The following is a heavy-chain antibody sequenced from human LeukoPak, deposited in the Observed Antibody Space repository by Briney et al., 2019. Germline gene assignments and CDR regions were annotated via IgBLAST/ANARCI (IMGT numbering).Heavy chain of an antibody. J-gene: IGHJ4*02. CDR2: VWSDGSNR. Sequence: GGSLRLXGAASGFTFNTYGMQWVRRAPGKGLEWIAVVWSDGSNRFYADSVEGRFTISRDNSKNTLYLQMNSLRAEDTAVYYCAKSNTESQTTVGNWGQGTLVSVSS. V-gene: IGHV3-33*06. CDR1: GFTFNTYG. D-gene: IGHD1-14*01. CDR3: AKSNTESQTTVGN.